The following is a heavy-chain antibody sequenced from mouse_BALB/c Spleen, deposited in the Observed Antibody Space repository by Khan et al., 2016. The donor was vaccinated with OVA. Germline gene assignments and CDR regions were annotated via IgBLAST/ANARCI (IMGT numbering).Heavy chain of an antibody. Sequence: EVQLQESGPGLVKPSQSLSLTCTVTGYSITSNYAWCWIRQFPGNKLEWMGYISYSGSTNYNPSLKSRISVTRDTSENQFFLQLNSVTTEDTATYYCARQNYYGYAFDYWGQGTSVTVSS. D-gene: IGHD1-1*01. CDR3: ARQNYYGYAFDY. CDR2: ISYSGST. CDR1: GYSITSNYA. V-gene: IGHV3-2*02. J-gene: IGHJ4*01.